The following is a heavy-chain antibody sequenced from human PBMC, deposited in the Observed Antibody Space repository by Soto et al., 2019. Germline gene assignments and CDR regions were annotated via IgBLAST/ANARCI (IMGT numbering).Heavy chain of an antibody. J-gene: IGHJ6*02. CDR2: IYSGGST. D-gene: IGHD2-15*01. CDR1: GFTVSSNY. V-gene: IGHV3-53*01. CDR3: ARDFGYCSGGSCHLYYYGMDV. Sequence: GGSLRLSCAASGFTVSSNYMSWVRQAPGKGLEWVSVIYSGGSTYYADSVKGRFTISRDNSKNTLYLQMNSLRAEDTAVYYCARDFGYCSGGSCHLYYYGMDVWGQGTTVTVSS.